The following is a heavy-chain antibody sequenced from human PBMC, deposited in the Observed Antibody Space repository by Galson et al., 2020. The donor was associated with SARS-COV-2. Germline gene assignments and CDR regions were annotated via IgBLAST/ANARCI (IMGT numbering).Heavy chain of an antibody. V-gene: IGHV3-33*01. Sequence: LSLTCAASGFTFSSYGMHWVRQAPGKGLEWVAVIWYDGSNKYYADSVKGRFTISRDNSKNTLYLQMNSLRAEDTAVYYCARDLAVAGTGDVWGQGTTVTVSS. CDR1: GFTFSSYG. D-gene: IGHD6-19*01. CDR3: ARDLAVAGTGDV. J-gene: IGHJ6*02. CDR2: IWYDGSNK.